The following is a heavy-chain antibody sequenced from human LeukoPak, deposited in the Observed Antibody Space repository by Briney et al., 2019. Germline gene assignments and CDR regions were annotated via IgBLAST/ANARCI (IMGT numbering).Heavy chain of an antibody. Sequence: SETLSLTCTVSGGSISSYYWSLIRQPPGKGLEWIGYIYYSGSTNYNPSLKSRVAISVDTSKNQFSLKLSSVTAADTAVYYCARLYSSSWYEYYFDYWGQGTLVTVSS. J-gene: IGHJ4*02. D-gene: IGHD6-13*01. CDR3: ARLYSSSWYEYYFDY. CDR1: GGSISSYY. CDR2: IYYSGST. V-gene: IGHV4-59*08.